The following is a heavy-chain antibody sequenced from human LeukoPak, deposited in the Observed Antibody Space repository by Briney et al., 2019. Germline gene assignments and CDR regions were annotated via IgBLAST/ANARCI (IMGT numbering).Heavy chain of an antibody. D-gene: IGHD3-9*01. V-gene: IGHV3-23*01. J-gene: IGHJ4*02. CDR3: AREYYDILTGYAVFNSIYYFDY. CDR1: GFSFSNYA. CDR2: ISGSTTTT. Sequence: GGSLRLSCAASGFSFSNYAMTWVRQAPGKGLEWVSMISGSTTTTYYADSVKGRFTISRDNSKNTLYLQMNSLRAEDTAVYYCAREYYDILTGYAVFNSIYYFDYWGQGTLVTVSS.